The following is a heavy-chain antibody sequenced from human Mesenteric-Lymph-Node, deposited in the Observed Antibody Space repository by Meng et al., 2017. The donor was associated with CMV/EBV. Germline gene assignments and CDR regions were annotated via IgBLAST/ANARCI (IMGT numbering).Heavy chain of an antibody. CDR1: GFTFSDYY. D-gene: IGHD3-3*01. CDR2: ISTAGV. CDR3: ARDRRITIFGVVSIHYYGMDV. J-gene: IGHJ6*02. Sequence: GGSLRLSCAASGFTFSDYYMGWIRQAPGKGLEWTSYISTAGVYHADSVKGRFTISRDNAKNTLYLQMNTLRAEDTAVYYCARDRRITIFGVVSIHYYGMDVWGQGTTVTVSS. V-gene: IGHV3-11*04.